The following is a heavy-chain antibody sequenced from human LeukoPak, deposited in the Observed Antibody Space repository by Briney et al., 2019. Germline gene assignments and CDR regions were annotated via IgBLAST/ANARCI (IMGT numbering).Heavy chain of an antibody. CDR1: GFTFSSYW. D-gene: IGHD6-13*01. CDR3: AKEVTAAELDY. Sequence: TPGGSLRLSCVASGFTFSSYWMHWVRQAPGKGLEWVSSISSSSIYIYYADSVKGRFTISRDNAKNSLYLQMNSLRAEDTAVYYCAKEVTAAELDYWGQGTLVTVSS. CDR2: ISSSSIYI. V-gene: IGHV3-21*01. J-gene: IGHJ4*02.